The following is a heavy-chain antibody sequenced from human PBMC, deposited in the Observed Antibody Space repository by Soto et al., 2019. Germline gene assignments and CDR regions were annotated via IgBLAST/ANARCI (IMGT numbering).Heavy chain of an antibody. V-gene: IGHV4-59*12. CDR3: ATYYGSGSYFPDHYYYGMDV. Sequence: SETLSLTCTVSGGSISSYYWSWIRQPPGKGLEWIGYIYYSGSTNYNPSLKSRVTISVDTSKNQFSLKLSSVTAEDTAVYYCATYYGSGSYFPDHYYYGMDVWGQGTTVTVSS. D-gene: IGHD3-10*01. CDR1: GGSISSYY. CDR2: IYYSGST. J-gene: IGHJ6*02.